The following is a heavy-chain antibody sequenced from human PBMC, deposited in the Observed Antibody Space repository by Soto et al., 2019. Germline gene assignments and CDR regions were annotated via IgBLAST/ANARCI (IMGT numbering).Heavy chain of an antibody. Sequence: ASVKVSCKASGYTFTRSGISWVRQAPGQGLEWMGWISTYNGDTNYAQTFQGRVTMTTDTSTSTVHMEVRSLRSDDTAVYYCARGGYSYGSYYYYGMDVWGQGTTVTVSS. J-gene: IGHJ6*02. D-gene: IGHD5-18*01. V-gene: IGHV1-18*01. CDR1: GYTFTRSG. CDR3: ARGGYSYGSYYYYGMDV. CDR2: ISTYNGDT.